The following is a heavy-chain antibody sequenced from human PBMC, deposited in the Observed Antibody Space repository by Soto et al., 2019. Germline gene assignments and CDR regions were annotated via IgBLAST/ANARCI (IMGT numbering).Heavy chain of an antibody. CDR1: DGSFSGYY. J-gene: IGHJ3*02. CDR3: ARSQNVVVTAINAFDI. CDR2: IYYSGST. Sequence: PSEPLSLPCAIYDGSFSGYYWIWIRQHPGKGLEWIGYIYYSGSTYYNPSLKSRVTISVDTSKNQFSLKLSSVTAADTAVYYCARSQNVVVTAINAFDIWGQGTMVTVSS. V-gene: IGHV4-31*11. D-gene: IGHD2-21*02.